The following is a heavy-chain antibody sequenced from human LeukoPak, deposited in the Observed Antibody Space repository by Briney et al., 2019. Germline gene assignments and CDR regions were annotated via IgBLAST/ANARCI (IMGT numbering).Heavy chain of an antibody. CDR3: ATGGVSHDYGDYAFLDYYMDV. J-gene: IGHJ6*03. Sequence: ASVKVSCKASGGTFSSYAISWVRQAPGKGLEWMGGFDPEDGETIYAQKFQGRVTMTEDTSTDTAYMELSSLRSEDTAVYYCATGGVSHDYGDYAFLDYYMDVWGKGTTVTVSS. CDR2: FDPEDGET. V-gene: IGHV1-24*01. D-gene: IGHD4-17*01. CDR1: GGTFSSYA.